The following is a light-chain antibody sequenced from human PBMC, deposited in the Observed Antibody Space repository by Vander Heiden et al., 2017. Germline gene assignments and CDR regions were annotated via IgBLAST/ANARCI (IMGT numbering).Light chain of an antibody. J-gene: IGLJ3*02. V-gene: IGLV1-40*01. CDR3: QSYDSSLSGWV. CDR1: SSNSGAGYD. CDR2: GNS. Sequence: QSVLTQPPSVSWAPGQRVIISCTGSSSNSGAGYDVHWYQQLPGTAPKLLIYGNSNRPAGVPDRFSGSKSGTSAALAITGLQAEDEADYYCQSYDSSLSGWVFGGGTKLTVL.